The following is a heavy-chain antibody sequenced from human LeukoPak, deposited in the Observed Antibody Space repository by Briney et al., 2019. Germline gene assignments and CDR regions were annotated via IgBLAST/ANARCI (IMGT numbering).Heavy chain of an antibody. D-gene: IGHD4-17*01. CDR2: IRSKAYGGTT. CDR3: TRAQYGDYVISYAFDI. V-gene: IGHV3-49*04. CDR1: GFTYGDYA. J-gene: IGHJ3*02. Sequence: GGSLRLSCTASGFTYGDYAMSWVRQAPGKGLEWVGFIRSKAYGGTTEYAAAVKGRFTISRDDSKSIAYLQMNSLKTEDTAVYYCTRAQYGDYVISYAFDIWAQGTMVTVSS.